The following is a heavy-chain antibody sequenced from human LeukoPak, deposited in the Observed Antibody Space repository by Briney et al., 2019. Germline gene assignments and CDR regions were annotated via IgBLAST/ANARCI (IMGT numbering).Heavy chain of an antibody. CDR1: GFTFSSYA. CDR2: ISYDGSNK. CDR3: AREGHYYASGSGAFDI. D-gene: IGHD3-10*01. Sequence: GGSLRLSCAASGFTFSSYAMHWVRQAPGKGLEWVAVISYDGSNKYYADSVKGRFTISRDNSKNTLYLQMNSLRAEDTAVYYCAREGHYYASGSGAFDIWGQGTMITVSS. J-gene: IGHJ3*02. V-gene: IGHV3-30-3*01.